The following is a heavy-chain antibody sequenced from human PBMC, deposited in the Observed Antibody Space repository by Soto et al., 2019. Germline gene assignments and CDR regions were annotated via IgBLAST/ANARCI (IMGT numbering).Heavy chain of an antibody. V-gene: IGHV1-3*01. CDR3: ARNSYDRRGLVP. D-gene: IGHD3-22*01. Sequence: ASVKVSCKASGYTFTSYSMHWVRQAPGQRLEWMGWINAGNGNTKYSQKFQGRVTITRDTSASTAYMELSSLRSEDTAVYYCARNSYDRRGLVPWGQGTLVTVSS. J-gene: IGHJ4*02. CDR1: GYTFTSYS. CDR2: INAGNGNT.